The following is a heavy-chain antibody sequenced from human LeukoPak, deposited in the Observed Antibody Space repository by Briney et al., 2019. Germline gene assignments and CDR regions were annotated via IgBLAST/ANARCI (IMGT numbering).Heavy chain of an antibody. CDR1: GGSITSSSYS. J-gene: IGHJ4*02. V-gene: IGHV4-39*02. D-gene: IGHD3-9*01. CDR3: ARQPGGGYYDILTGRYPTPYDY. CDR2: IYYSGST. Sequence: PSETLSLTCTVSGGSITSSSYSWGWIRQPPGKGLEWIGNIYYSGSTYYSPSLKSRVTISIDTSKNHFSLNLSSVTTADTAVYYCARQPGGGYYDILTGRYPTPYDYWGQGALVTVSS.